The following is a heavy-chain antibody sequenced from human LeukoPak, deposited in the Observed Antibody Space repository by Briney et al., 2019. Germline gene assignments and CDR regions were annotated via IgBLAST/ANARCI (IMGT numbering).Heavy chain of an antibody. D-gene: IGHD3-9*01. V-gene: IGHV1-46*01. CDR2: INPSGGST. Sequence: ASVKVSCKASGYTFTSYYMHWVRQAPGQGLEWMGIINPSGGSTSYAQKFQGRVTMTRDTSTSTVYMELSSLRSEDTAVYYCARAIPYYDILTGYYFDYWGQGTLVTVSS. CDR1: GYTFTSYY. CDR3: ARAIPYYDILTGYYFDY. J-gene: IGHJ4*02.